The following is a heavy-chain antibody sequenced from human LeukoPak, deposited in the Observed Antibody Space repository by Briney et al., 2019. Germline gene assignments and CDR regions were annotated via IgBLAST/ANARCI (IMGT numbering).Heavy chain of an antibody. Sequence: KVSCKASGGTFSSYAISWVRQAPGQGLEWMGGIIPIFGTANHAQKFPGRVTITTDESTSTAYMELSSLRSEDTAVYYCARAHMVRGVDYFDYWGQGTLVTVSS. J-gene: IGHJ4*02. CDR2: IIPIFGTA. CDR3: ARAHMVRGVDYFDY. CDR1: GGTFSSYA. V-gene: IGHV1-69*05. D-gene: IGHD3-10*01.